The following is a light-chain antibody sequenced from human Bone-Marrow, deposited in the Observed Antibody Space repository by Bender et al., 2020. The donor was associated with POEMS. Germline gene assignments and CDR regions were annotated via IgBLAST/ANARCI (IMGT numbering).Light chain of an antibody. V-gene: IGLV2-14*01. Sequence: QSALTQPASVSGSPGQSITISCTGTSSDIGDYDYVSWYQLHPGKAPKLLIYNVRHRPSGISDRFSGSKSGNTASLTVSGLQAEDEADYYCSSYAGDYFYVLFGGGTRVTVL. CDR3: SSYAGDYFYVL. CDR2: NVR. CDR1: SSDIGDYDY. J-gene: IGLJ3*02.